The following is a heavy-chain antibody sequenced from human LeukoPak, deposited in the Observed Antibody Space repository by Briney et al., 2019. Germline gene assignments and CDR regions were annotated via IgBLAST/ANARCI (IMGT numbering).Heavy chain of an antibody. CDR1: GFTFSNYN. CDR3: ARDPYNGYYGDDYYYYYMDV. J-gene: IGHJ6*03. D-gene: IGHD4-17*01. CDR2: ITRDSIYT. Sequence: AGGSLRLSCAASGFTFSNYNMNWVRQTPGKGLEWVSSITRDSIYTFYADSVKGRFTISRDNAKNSLSLQMNSLRAEDTAVYYCARDPYNGYYGDDYYYYYMDVWGKGTTVIISS. V-gene: IGHV3-21*01.